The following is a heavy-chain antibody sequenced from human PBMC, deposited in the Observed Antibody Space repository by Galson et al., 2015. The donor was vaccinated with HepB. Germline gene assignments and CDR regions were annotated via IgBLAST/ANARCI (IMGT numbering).Heavy chain of an antibody. CDR2: IWYDGSNK. CDR1: GFTFSSYG. J-gene: IGHJ6*02. V-gene: IGHV3-33*01. CDR3: ARGRNSNPRDYGMDV. Sequence: SLRLSCAASGFTFSSYGMHWVRQAPGKGLEWVAVIWYDGSNKYYADSVKGRFTISRDNSKNTLYLQMNSLRAEDTAVYYCARGRNSNPRDYGMDVWGQGTTVTVSS. D-gene: IGHD4-11*01.